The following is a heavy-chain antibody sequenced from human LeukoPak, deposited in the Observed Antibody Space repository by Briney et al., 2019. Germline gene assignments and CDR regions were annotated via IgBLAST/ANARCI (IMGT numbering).Heavy chain of an antibody. CDR2: ISYSGST. Sequence: PSETLSLTCTVSAGSVASYFWNWIRQPPGKGLEWIGYISYSGSTKYNPSLKGRVTITLDTSKKQYSLRLTSVTAADTAVYFCARGFDSKSNYFDSWGQGTLVAVSS. CDR3: ARGFDSKSNYFDS. CDR1: AGSVASYF. D-gene: IGHD5-12*01. V-gene: IGHV4-59*02. J-gene: IGHJ4*02.